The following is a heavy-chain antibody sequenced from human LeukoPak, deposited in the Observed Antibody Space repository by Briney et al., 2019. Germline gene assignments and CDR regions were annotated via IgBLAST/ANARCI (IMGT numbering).Heavy chain of an antibody. J-gene: IGHJ4*02. CDR1: GGTFSSYA. D-gene: IGHD3-10*01. CDR2: IIPILGIA. V-gene: IGHV1-69*04. CDR3: ARDVIGSGRAEFDY. Sequence: SVKVSCKASGGTFSSYAISWVRQAPGQGLEWMGRIIPILGIANYAQKFQGRVTITADKSTSTAYTELSSLRSEGTAVYYCARDVIGSGRAEFDYWGQGTLVTVSS.